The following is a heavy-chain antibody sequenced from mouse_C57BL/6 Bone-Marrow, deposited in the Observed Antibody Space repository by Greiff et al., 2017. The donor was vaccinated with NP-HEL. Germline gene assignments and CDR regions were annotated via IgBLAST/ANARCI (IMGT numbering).Heavy chain of an antibody. Sequence: VQLQQSGAELVRPGASVTLSCKASGYTFTDYEMHWVKQTPVHGLEWIGAIDPETGGTAYNQKFKGKAILTADKSSSTAYMELRSLTAEDSAVYYCTTRRGLAYWGQGTLVTVSA. CDR2: IDPETGGT. D-gene: IGHD2-12*01. V-gene: IGHV1-15*01. CDR3: TTRRGLAY. J-gene: IGHJ3*01. CDR1: GYTFTDYE.